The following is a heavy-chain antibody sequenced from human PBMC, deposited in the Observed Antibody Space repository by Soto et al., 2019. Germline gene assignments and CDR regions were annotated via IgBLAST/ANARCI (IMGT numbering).Heavy chain of an antibody. CDR1: GFTFSSYA. V-gene: IGHV3-30-3*01. CDR2: ISYDGSNK. D-gene: IGHD5-18*01. CDR3: ARGTVDTAMVIGVSEDYYYGMDV. Sequence: GGFLRLSCAASGFTFSSYAMHWVRQAPGKGLEWVAVISYDGSNKYYADSVKGRFTIPRDNSKNTLYLQMNSLRAEDTAVYYCARGTVDTAMVIGVSEDYYYGMDVWGQGTTVTV. J-gene: IGHJ6*02.